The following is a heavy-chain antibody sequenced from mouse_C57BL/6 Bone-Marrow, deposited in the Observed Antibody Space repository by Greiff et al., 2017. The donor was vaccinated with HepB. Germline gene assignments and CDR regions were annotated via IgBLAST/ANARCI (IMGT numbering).Heavy chain of an antibody. V-gene: IGHV8-8*01. Sequence: QVTLKESGPGILQPSQTLSLTCSFSGFSLSTFGMGVGWIRQPSGKGLEWLAHIWWDDDKYYNPALKSRLTISKDTSKNQVFLKIANVDTADTATYYCARIIYYYGSSPYYFDYWGQGTTLTVSS. CDR1: GFSLSTFGMG. J-gene: IGHJ2*01. CDR3: ARIIYYYGSSPYYFDY. D-gene: IGHD1-1*01. CDR2: IWWDDDK.